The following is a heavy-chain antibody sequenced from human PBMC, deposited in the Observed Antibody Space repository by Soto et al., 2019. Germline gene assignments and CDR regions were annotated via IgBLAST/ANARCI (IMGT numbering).Heavy chain of an antibody. CDR2: IRNKANSYAT. J-gene: IGHJ4*02. CDR1: GFTFSGSA. V-gene: IGHV3-73*01. D-gene: IGHD2-15*01. CDR3: TTNAPEDMTRY. Sequence: GGYLRLSCAASGFTFSGSALHWVRQASGKGLEWVGRIRNKANSYATAYAASVKGRFTISRDDSKNTAFLQMNSLKTEDTALYYCTTNAPEDMTRYRGPGTLVTVSS.